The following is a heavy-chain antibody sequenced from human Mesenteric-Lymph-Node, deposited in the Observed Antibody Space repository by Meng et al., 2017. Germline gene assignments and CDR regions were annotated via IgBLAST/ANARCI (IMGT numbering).Heavy chain of an antibody. CDR2: IWYDGSNK. CDR3: AKDIVVVVAATVAGSYFDY. CDR1: GFTFSSYE. Sequence: GESLKISCAASGFTFSSYEMNWVRQAPGKGLEWVAVIWYDGSNKYYADSVKGRFTISRDNAENSLFLQMNSLRVEDTAVYYCAKDIVVVVAATVAGSYFDYWGQGTLVTVSS. J-gene: IGHJ4*02. V-gene: IGHV3-33*03. D-gene: IGHD2-15*01.